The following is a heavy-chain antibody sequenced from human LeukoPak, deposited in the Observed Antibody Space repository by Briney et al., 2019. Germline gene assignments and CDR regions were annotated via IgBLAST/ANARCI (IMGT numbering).Heavy chain of an antibody. CDR2: IWYDGSNK. V-gene: IGHV3-33*01. Sequence: GGSLRLSCAASGFSFSRHGMHWVRQAPGKGLEWVAVIWYDGSNKYYADSVKGRFTISRDNSKNTLYLQMNSLRAEDTAVYYCARSNIVVVPALDYWGQGTLVTVSS. D-gene: IGHD2-2*01. CDR1: GFSFSRHG. CDR3: ARSNIVVVPALDY. J-gene: IGHJ4*02.